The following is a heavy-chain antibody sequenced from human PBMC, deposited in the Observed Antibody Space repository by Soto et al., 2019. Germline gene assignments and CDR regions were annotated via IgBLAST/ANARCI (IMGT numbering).Heavy chain of an antibody. CDR1: GFTFSSYG. CDR3: SKDLGYCSGGSCFDY. D-gene: IGHD2-15*01. V-gene: IGHV3-30*18. J-gene: IGHJ4*02. CDR2: ISYDGSNK. Sequence: QVQLVESGGGVVQPGRSLRLSCAASGFTFSSYGMHWVRQAPGKGLEWVAVISYDGSNKYYAESVKGRFTISRDNSKKTLYLQMNSLIADDMAVYACSKDLGYCSGGSCFDYLGQGTLVTVSS.